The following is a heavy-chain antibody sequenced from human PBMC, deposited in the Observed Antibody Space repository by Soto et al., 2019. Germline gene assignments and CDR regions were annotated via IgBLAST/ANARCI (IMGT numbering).Heavy chain of an antibody. Sequence: PSETLPHTWAVSSGSISSSNWWSWVRQPPGKGLEWIGYIYYSGSTNYNPSLKSRATISVDTSKNQFSLKLSSVTAADTAVYYCARAYSPEYSSSWYYFDYWGQGTLVTVSS. CDR2: IYYSGST. V-gene: IGHV4-4*02. CDR3: ARAYSPEYSSSWYYFDY. J-gene: IGHJ4*02. CDR1: SGSISSSNW. D-gene: IGHD6-13*01.